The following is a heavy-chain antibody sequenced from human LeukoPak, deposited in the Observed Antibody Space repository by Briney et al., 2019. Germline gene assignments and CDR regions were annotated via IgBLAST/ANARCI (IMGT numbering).Heavy chain of an antibody. CDR1: GFTFKNYR. V-gene: IGHV3-7*01. CDR2: MKDDGNEI. CDR3: ARNRATNDY. J-gene: IGHJ4*02. D-gene: IGHD1-26*01. Sequence: AGGSLRLSCTASGFTFKNYRMTWVRQAPGKGLEWVASMKDDGNEIQYVDSVKGRFTISRDNAKNPLYLQMNNLRAEDTAVYYCARNRATNDYWGQGTLVTVSS.